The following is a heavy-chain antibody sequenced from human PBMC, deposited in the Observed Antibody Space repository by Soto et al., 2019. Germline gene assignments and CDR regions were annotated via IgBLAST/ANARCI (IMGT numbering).Heavy chain of an antibody. Sequence: QVHLVQSGAEVKKPGASVKVSCQGSGYAFTTDGITWVRQAPGQGLEWMGWISAHNGNTNYAQTLQGRVTVTRDTSTSTASMELRSLRYDDTAVYYCARGGYGDYWGQGALVTVSS. V-gene: IGHV1-18*01. CDR3: ARGGYGDY. CDR1: GYAFTTDG. CDR2: ISAHNGNT. D-gene: IGHD1-1*01. J-gene: IGHJ4*02.